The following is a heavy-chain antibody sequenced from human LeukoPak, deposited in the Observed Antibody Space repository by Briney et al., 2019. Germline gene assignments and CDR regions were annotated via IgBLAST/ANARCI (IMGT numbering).Heavy chain of an antibody. CDR1: GFTVSSNY. J-gene: IGHJ4*02. Sequence: GGSLRLSCAASGFTVSSNYMSWVRQAPGKGLEWVSVIYSGGSTYYADSVKGRFTISRDNSKNTLYLQMNSLRAEDTVVYYCARDWISGSSSFDYWGQGTLVTASS. CDR3: ARDWISGSSSFDY. V-gene: IGHV3-53*01. CDR2: IYSGGST. D-gene: IGHD1-26*01.